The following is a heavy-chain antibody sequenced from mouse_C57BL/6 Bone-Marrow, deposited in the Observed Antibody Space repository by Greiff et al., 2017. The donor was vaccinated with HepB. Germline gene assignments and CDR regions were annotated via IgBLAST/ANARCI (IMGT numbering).Heavy chain of an antibody. CDR1: GYTFTSYG. D-gene: IGHD3-2*02. J-gene: IGHJ3*01. V-gene: IGHV1-81*01. CDR3: ARGGGSSGYYTWFAY. Sequence: QVQLQQSGAELARPGASVKLSCKASGYTFTSYGMSWVKQRTGQGLEWIGEIYPRSGNTYYNEKFKGKATLTADKSSSTAYMELRSLTSEDSAVYFCARGGGSSGYYTWFAYWGQGTLVTVSA. CDR2: IYPRSGNT.